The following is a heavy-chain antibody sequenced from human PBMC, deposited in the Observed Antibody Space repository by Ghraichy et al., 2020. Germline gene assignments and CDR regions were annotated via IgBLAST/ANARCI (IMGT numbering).Heavy chain of an antibody. CDR1: GGSISSYY. J-gene: IGHJ4*02. Sequence: SETPSLTCTVSGGSISSYYWSWIRQPPGKGLEWIGYIYYSGSTNYNPSLKSRVTISVDTSKNQFSLKLSSVTAADTAVYYCARTVADGYNYRFDYWGQGTLVTVSS. V-gene: IGHV4-59*01. CDR2: IYYSGST. D-gene: IGHD5-24*01. CDR3: ARTVADGYNYRFDY.